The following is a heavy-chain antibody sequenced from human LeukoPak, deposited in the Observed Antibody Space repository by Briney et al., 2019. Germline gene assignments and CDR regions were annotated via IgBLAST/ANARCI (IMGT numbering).Heavy chain of an antibody. V-gene: IGHV3-66*02. J-gene: IGHJ4*02. CDR2: IYDSGTT. CDR3: ARGPWIQLWSYHFDY. CDR1: GFTVSTNY. D-gene: IGHD5-18*01. Sequence: PGGSLRLSCAASGFTVSTNYMSWVRQAPEKGLEWVSIIYDSGTTYYVDSVKGRFTISRDNSKNTLYLQMNSLRAEDTAVYYCARGPWIQLWSYHFDYWGQGTLVTVSS.